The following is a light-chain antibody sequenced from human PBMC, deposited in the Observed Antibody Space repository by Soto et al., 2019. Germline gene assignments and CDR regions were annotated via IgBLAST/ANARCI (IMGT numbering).Light chain of an antibody. CDR2: EVS. CDR1: SSDVGSYNY. Sequence: QSVLTQPASVSGSPGQSITISCVGTSSDVGSYNYLSWYQQHPGKAPKLMIYEVSNRPSGVSSRFSGSKSGNTASLTISGLQAEDEADYYCSSYTSSSTLFGTGTKVTVL. J-gene: IGLJ1*01. CDR3: SSYTSSSTL. V-gene: IGLV2-14*01.